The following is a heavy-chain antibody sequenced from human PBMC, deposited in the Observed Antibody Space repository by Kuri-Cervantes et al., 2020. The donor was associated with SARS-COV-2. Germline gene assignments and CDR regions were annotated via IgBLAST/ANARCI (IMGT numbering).Heavy chain of an antibody. CDR3: ARDRGSSGAGLGDY. Sequence: SVKVSCKASGGTFSSYAISWVRQAPGQGLEWMGGIIPIFGTANYAQKFQGRVTITADESTSTAYMELSSLSSEDTAVYYCARDRGSSGAGLGDYWGQGTLVTVSS. J-gene: IGHJ4*02. CDR1: GGTFSSYA. CDR2: IIPIFGTA. V-gene: IGHV1-69*13. D-gene: IGHD6-6*01.